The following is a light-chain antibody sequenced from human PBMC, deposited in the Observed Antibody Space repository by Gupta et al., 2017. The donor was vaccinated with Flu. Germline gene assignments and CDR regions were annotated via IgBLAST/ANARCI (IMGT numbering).Light chain of an antibody. CDR2: GAS. J-gene: IGKJ2*01. Sequence: DIQMTQSPPSLSASVGDRVTITCRASQNINTYLNWYQQRPGKSPKLLIYGASSLESGVPSRYSGSGSGTNFILTISSLQAEDFATYYCQQTHSAPHTFGQGTNLDIK. CDR3: QQTHSAPHT. CDR1: QNINTY. V-gene: IGKV1-39*01.